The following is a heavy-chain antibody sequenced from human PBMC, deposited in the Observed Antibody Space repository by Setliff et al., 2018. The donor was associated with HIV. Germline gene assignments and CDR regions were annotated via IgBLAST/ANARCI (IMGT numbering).Heavy chain of an antibody. CDR1: GFAFDNYC. Sequence: GGSLRLSCAASGFAFDNYCMTWVRQAPGKGLEWVSAIGGSTGSTYYADSVKGRFTTSTDNSKNTLYLQMNSLRAGDTAVYYCAREIRTVYTGGHYFYGIDVWGQGTAVTVSS. D-gene: IGHD3-16*01. J-gene: IGHJ6*02. CDR3: AREIRTVYTGGHYFYGIDV. V-gene: IGHV3-23*01. CDR2: IGGSTGST.